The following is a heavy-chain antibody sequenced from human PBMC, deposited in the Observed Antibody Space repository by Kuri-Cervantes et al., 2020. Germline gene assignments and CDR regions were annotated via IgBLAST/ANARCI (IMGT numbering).Heavy chain of an antibody. CDR1: GFTFSSYA. CDR3: TTEDYEFDP. J-gene: IGHJ5*02. CDR2: ISGSGGST. V-gene: IGHV3-23*01. D-gene: IGHD4-17*01. Sequence: GESLKISCAASGFTFSSYAMSWVRQAPGKGLEWVSAISGSGGSTYYADSVKGRFTISRDNAKNSLYLQMNSLRAEDTAVYYCTTEDYEFDPWGQGTLVTVSS.